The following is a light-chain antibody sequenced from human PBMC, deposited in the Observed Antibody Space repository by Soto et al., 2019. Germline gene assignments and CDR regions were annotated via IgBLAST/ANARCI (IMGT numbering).Light chain of an antibody. V-gene: IGKV1-5*01. J-gene: IGKJ1*01. CDR2: DAS. Sequence: DIQMTQSPSTLSASAGDRVTITCRASQSIGRCLAWYQQKPGKAPKLLIYDASNLERGVPARFSGSASGTEFTLTISSLHPDDFATYYCQQYNSYSWTFGQGTKLDIK. CDR1: QSIGRC. CDR3: QQYNSYSWT.